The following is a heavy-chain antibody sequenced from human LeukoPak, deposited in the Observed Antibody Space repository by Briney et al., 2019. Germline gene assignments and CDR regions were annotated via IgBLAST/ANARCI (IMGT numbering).Heavy chain of an antibody. CDR3: ATWIQPAI. V-gene: IGHV3-7*02. D-gene: IGHD5-18*01. CDR1: GFTFSTYW. Sequence: PGGSLRLSCAASGFTFSTYWMTWVRQAPGKGLEWVANIKQDGSQKYYVDSVKGRFTISRDNAKNSLYLQTSSLRVEDTAVYYCATWIQPAIWGQGTLVTVSS. J-gene: IGHJ4*02. CDR2: IKQDGSQK.